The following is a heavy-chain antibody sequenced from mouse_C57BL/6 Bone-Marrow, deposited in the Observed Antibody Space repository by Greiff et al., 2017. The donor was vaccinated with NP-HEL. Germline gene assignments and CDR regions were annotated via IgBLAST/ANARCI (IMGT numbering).Heavy chain of an antibody. Sequence: VKLMESGAELVKPGASVKLSCKASGYTFTEYTIHWVKQRSGQGLEWIGWFYPGSGSIKYNEKFKDKATLTADKSSSTGYMELSRLTSEDSAVYFCARHEEKAYGSRGLAYWGQGTLVTVSA. D-gene: IGHD1-1*01. CDR2: FYPGSGSI. CDR1: GYTFTEYT. V-gene: IGHV1-62-2*01. J-gene: IGHJ3*01. CDR3: ARHEEKAYGSRGLAY.